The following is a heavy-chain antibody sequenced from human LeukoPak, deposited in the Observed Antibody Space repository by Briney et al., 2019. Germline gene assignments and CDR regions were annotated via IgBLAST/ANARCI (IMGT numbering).Heavy chain of an antibody. CDR3: ARGASGVYTVTTSWFDP. CDR1: GYTFTGYY. D-gene: IGHD4-17*01. V-gene: IGHV1-2*02. CDR2: INPNSGGT. Sequence: ASVNVSCTASGYTFTGYYMHWVRQAPGQGLEWMGWINPNSGGTNYAQKFQGRVTMTRDTSISTAYMELSRLRSDDTAVYYCARGASGVYTVTTSWFDPWGQGTLVTVSS. J-gene: IGHJ5*02.